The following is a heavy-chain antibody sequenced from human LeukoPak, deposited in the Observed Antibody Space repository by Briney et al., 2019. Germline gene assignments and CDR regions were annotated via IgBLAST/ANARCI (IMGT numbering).Heavy chain of an antibody. CDR3: ARRGGDGYTPPLDY. CDR2: ISSSSSYI. Sequence: PGGSLRLSCAASGFTFSSYSMNWVRQAPGKGLEWVSSISSSSSYIYYADSVKGRFTISRDNAKNSLYLQMNSLRAEDTAVYDCARRGGDGYTPPLDYWGQGILVTVSS. J-gene: IGHJ4*02. D-gene: IGHD5-24*01. V-gene: IGHV3-21*01. CDR1: GFTFSSYS.